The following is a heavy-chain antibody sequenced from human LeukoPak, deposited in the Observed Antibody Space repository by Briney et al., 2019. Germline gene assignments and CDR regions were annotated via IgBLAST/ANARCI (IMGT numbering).Heavy chain of an antibody. CDR3: AREMATHDGRAFDI. Sequence: GASVKVSCKASGGTFSSYAISWVRQAPGQGLEWMGRIIPILGIANYAQKFQGRVTITADKSTSTAYMELRSLRSDDTAVYYCAREMATHDGRAFDIWGQGTMVTVSS. CDR1: GGTFSSYA. CDR2: IIPILGIA. J-gene: IGHJ3*02. D-gene: IGHD5-24*01. V-gene: IGHV1-69*04.